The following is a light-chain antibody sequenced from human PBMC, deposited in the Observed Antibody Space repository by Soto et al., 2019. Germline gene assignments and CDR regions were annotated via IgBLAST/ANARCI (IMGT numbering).Light chain of an antibody. V-gene: IGKV3-20*01. Sequence: EIVLTQSPGTLSLSPGERATLSCRASQTVGNNYLAWYQQKPGQAPRLLIDDAPNRATGIPDRFSGTGSGTDFTLTISSLEPEDFAVYYCHQCATSPLTFGGGTKVEIK. J-gene: IGKJ4*01. CDR1: QTVGNNY. CDR3: HQCATSPLT. CDR2: DAP.